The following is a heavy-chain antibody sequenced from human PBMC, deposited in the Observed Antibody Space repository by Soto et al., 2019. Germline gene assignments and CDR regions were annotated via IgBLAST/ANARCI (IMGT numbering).Heavy chain of an antibody. Sequence: GGSLRLSCAASGFTFSSYGMHWVRQAPGKGLEWVAVIWYDGSNKYYADSVKGLFTISRDNSKNTLYLQMNSLRAEDTAVYYCARDRTLKQQLVLGYWGQGTLVTVSS. CDR1: GFTFSSYG. CDR2: IWYDGSNK. J-gene: IGHJ4*02. CDR3: ARDRTLKQQLVLGY. V-gene: IGHV3-33*01. D-gene: IGHD6-13*01.